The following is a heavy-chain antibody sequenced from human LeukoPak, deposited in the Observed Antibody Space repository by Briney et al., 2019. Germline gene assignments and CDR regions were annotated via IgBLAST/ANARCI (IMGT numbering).Heavy chain of an antibody. V-gene: IGHV4-59*01. Sequence: PSETLSLTCTVSGGSISSYYWSWIRQPPGKGLEWIGYIYYSGSTNYNPSLKSRVTISVDTSKNQFSLKLSSVTAADTAVYYCARTTTVTTVPAFDSWGQGTMVTASS. CDR2: IYYSGST. J-gene: IGHJ3*02. D-gene: IGHD4-17*01. CDR3: ARTTTVTTVPAFDS. CDR1: GGSISSYY.